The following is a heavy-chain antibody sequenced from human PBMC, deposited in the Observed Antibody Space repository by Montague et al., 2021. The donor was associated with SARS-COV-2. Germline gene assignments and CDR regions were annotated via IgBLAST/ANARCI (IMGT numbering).Heavy chain of an antibody. Sequence: SETLSLTCVVYGGSFSGYYWTWIRQPPGKGLEWIGEINHSGSTNYNPSLKSRVTISVDTSKNQFSLKLRSVTAADTAVYYCARGQPPRFTFGGVISYGLDVWGQGTTVTVSS. J-gene: IGHJ6*02. D-gene: IGHD3-16*02. V-gene: IGHV4-34*01. CDR2: INHSGST. CDR3: ARGQPPRFTFGGVISYGLDV. CDR1: GGSFSGYY.